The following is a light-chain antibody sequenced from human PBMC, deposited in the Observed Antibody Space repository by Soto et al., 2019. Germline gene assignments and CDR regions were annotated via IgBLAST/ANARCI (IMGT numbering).Light chain of an antibody. CDR3: QHYHSWPRT. CDR1: QSINHN. V-gene: IGKV3-15*01. J-gene: IGKJ1*01. CDR2: DAS. Sequence: EIVMTQSPATLSVSPGERATLSCRASQSINHNLAWYQQRPGQAPTLLIYDASTRATGVPARFSGSGSETDFTLTISSLQSADLAIYHCQHYHSWPRTFGQGTKVEIK.